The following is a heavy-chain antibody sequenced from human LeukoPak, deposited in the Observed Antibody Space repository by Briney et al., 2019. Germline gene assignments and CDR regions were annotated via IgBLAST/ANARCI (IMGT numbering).Heavy chain of an antibody. J-gene: IGHJ5*02. Sequence: ASVKVSCKVSGYTLTELSMHWVRQAPGKGLEWMGGFDPEDGETIYAQKFQGRVTLTEDISTDTAYMELSSLRVEDTAVYYCAKPYYGDYAWFDPWGQGTLVTVSS. D-gene: IGHD4-17*01. V-gene: IGHV1-24*01. CDR1: GYTLTELS. CDR2: FDPEDGET. CDR3: AKPYYGDYAWFDP.